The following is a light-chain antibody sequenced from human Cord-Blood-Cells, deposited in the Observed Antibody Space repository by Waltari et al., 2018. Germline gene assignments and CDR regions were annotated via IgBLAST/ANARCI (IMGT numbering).Light chain of an antibody. J-gene: IGLJ3*02. V-gene: IGLV2-23*01. CDR2: EGS. Sequence: QSALTQPASVSGSPGQSITLYCTGTSSDVGSSNLVSWYQQHPGKAPKLMIYEGSKRPSGVSNRFSGSKSGNTASLTISGLQAEDEADYYCCSYAGSSTWVFGGGTKLTVL. CDR1: SSDVGSSNL. CDR3: CSYAGSSTWV.